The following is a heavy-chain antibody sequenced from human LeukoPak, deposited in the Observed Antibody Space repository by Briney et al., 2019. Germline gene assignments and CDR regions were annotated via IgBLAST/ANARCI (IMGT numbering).Heavy chain of an antibody. Sequence: ASVKVSCKASGGTFTSYYMHWVRQAPGQGLEWMGIINPSGGSTSYAQKFQGRVTMTRDMSTSTVCMELSSLRSEDTAVYYCARVRSAGMTIAAAGPPGYWGQGTLVTVSS. CDR2: INPSGGST. CDR1: GGTFTSYY. D-gene: IGHD6-13*01. CDR3: ARVRSAGMTIAAAGPPGY. V-gene: IGHV1-46*01. J-gene: IGHJ4*02.